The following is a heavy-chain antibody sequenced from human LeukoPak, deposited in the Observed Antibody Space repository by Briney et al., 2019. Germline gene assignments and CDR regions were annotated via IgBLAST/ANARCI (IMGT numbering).Heavy chain of an antibody. J-gene: IGHJ6*04. V-gene: IGHV3-30*18. Sequence: GRSLRLSCAASGFTFSSYSMNWVRQAPGKGLEWVAYIQNDGSNEQYADSVKGRFTISRDNAKNSLYLQMNSLRAEDTAVYYCAELGITMIGGVWGKGTTVTITS. D-gene: IGHD3-10*02. CDR1: GFTFSSYS. CDR3: AELGITMIGGV. CDR2: IQNDGSNE.